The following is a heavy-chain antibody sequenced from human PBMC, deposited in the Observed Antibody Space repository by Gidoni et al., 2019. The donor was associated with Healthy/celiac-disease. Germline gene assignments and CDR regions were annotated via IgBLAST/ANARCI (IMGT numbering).Heavy chain of an antibody. CDR3: AREDSNYVRGHFDY. CDR1: GASISSYD. V-gene: IGHV4-59*01. J-gene: IGHJ4*02. D-gene: IGHD4-4*01. Sequence: QVQLQASCPGLVKPSETLSLTCTASGASISSYDWSWIRQPPGKGLEWIGYFYYRGSTNYNPSLKSRVTISVDTSKNRLSLMLSSVTAADTAGYYCAREDSNYVRGHFDYWGQGTLVTVSS. CDR2: FYYRGST.